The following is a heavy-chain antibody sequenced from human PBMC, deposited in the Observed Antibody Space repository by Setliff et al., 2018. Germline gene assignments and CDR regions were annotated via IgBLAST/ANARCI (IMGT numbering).Heavy chain of an antibody. D-gene: IGHD3-10*01. V-gene: IGHV4-34*01. CDR3: ARVLVLGYNWFDP. J-gene: IGHJ5*02. CDR1: GFAFTSHH. Sequence: PSETLSLTCTVSGFAFTSHHMTWVRQTPEKGLEWIGEISHSGNTNYNPSFKSRVTISIDTSKNQFSLKVNSVTAADTAVYFCARVLVLGYNWFDPWGQGTLVTVSS. CDR2: ISHSGNT.